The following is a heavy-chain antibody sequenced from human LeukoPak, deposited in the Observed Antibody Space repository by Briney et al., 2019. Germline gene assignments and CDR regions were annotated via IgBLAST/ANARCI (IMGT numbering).Heavy chain of an antibody. CDR1: GGSISSGSCY. Sequence: SQTLSLTCTVSGGSISSGSCYWSWIRQPAGKGLEWIGRIYTSGSTNYNPSLKSRVTISLDTSKNQFSQKLSSVTAADTAVYYCARDTQNDYGDLNWFDPWGQGTLVTASS. CDR2: IYTSGST. D-gene: IGHD4-17*01. V-gene: IGHV4-61*02. J-gene: IGHJ5*02. CDR3: ARDTQNDYGDLNWFDP.